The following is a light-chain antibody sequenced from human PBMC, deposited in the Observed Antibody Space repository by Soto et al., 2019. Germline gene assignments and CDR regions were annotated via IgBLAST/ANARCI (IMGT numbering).Light chain of an antibody. Sequence: EIVLTQSPGTLSLSPGERATLSCRASQSVSSSYLAWSQQRPGQAPRLLIYNASSRATSIPDRFSGGGSGTDFTLTISRLEPEDFAVYYCQQYGGSPYTFGQGTKLEIK. J-gene: IGKJ2*01. CDR1: QSVSSSY. CDR3: QQYGGSPYT. V-gene: IGKV3-20*01. CDR2: NAS.